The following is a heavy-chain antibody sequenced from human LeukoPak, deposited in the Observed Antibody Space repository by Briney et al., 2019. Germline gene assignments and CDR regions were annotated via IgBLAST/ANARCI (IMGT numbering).Heavy chain of an antibody. CDR3: ARTTEGYCSSASCFGFSYSYYMDV. V-gene: IGHV4-59*01. CDR1: GGSISSYY. D-gene: IGHD2-2*01. J-gene: IGHJ6*03. Sequence: SETLSLTCTVSGGSISSYYWSWIRQPPGKGLEWIGYINYSGGTNYNPSLKSRVTISVDTSKNQLSLKLSSVTAADTAVYYCARTTEGYCSSASCFGFSYSYYMDVWGKGTTVTISS. CDR2: INYSGGT.